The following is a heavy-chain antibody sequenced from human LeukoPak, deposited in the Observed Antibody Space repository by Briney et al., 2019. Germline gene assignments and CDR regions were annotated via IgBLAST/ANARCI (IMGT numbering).Heavy chain of an antibody. V-gene: IGHV1-18*01. J-gene: IGHJ4*02. Sequence: ASVKVSCKASGYTFTSYGISWVRQAPGQGLEWMGWISAYNGNTNYAQKLQGRVTMTTDTSTSTAYMELRSLRSDDTAVYYCARAYQLRSNNYFDYWGQGTLVTVSS. D-gene: IGHD2-2*01. CDR3: ARAYQLRSNNYFDY. CDR1: GYTFTSYG. CDR2: ISAYNGNT.